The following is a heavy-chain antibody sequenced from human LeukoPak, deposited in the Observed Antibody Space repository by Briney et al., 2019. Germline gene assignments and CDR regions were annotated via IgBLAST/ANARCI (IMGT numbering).Heavy chain of an antibody. J-gene: IGHJ4*02. D-gene: IGHD5-18*01. Sequence: PGGSLRLSCAASGFTFSSYGMHWVRQAPGKGLEWVAFIRYDGSNKYYADSVKGRFTISRDNSKNTLYLQMNSLRAEDTAVYYCAKEGDSARYSYGSPFDYWGQGTLVTVSS. CDR1: GFTFSSYG. CDR2: IRYDGSNK. V-gene: IGHV3-30*02. CDR3: AKEGDSARYSYGSPFDY.